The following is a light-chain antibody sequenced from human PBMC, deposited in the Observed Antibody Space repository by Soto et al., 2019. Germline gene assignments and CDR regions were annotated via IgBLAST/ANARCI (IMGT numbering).Light chain of an antibody. CDR2: GKT. CDR3: AAWNDSLNGSV. V-gene: IGLV1-44*01. Sequence: QSVLTPPLSASGSPGQRVTITGSGSSSNIGGDTVNWYQKVPGTAPKLILYGKTQRPSGVPDRFSGSKSGTSVSLAISGLQSEDEADYYCAAWNDSLNGSVFGGGTKLTVL. J-gene: IGLJ3*02. CDR1: SSNIGGDT.